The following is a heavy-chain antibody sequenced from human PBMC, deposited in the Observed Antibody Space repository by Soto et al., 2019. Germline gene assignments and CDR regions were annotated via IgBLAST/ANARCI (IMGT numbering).Heavy chain of an antibody. V-gene: IGHV4-39*01. J-gene: IGHJ4*02. Sequence: ASETLSLTCTVSGGSITSSSYYWGWIRQPPGKGLEWIGGIYYSGRSYYNPSLKSRVTMSVDTSKNQFSLTLNSVTAADAAVYYCARQRTTVVTQAYFDHWGQGTLVTVSS. CDR3: ARQRTTVVTQAYFDH. CDR2: IYYSGRS. D-gene: IGHD4-17*01. CDR1: GGSITSSSYY.